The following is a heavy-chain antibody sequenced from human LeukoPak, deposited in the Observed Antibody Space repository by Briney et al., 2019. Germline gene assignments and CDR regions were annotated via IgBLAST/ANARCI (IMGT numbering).Heavy chain of an antibody. J-gene: IGHJ5*02. CDR2: IIPIFGIA. CDR1: GGTFSSYA. Sequence: VASVEVSCKASGGTFSSYAISWVRQAPGQGLEWMGRIIPIFGIANYAQKFQGRVTITADKSTSTAYMELSSLRSEDTAVYYCARDRGAAANNWFDPWGQGTLVTVSS. V-gene: IGHV1-69*04. CDR3: ARDRGAAANNWFDP. D-gene: IGHD2-2*01.